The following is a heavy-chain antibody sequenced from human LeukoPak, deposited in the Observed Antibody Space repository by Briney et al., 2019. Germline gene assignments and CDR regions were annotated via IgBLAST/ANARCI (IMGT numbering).Heavy chain of an antibody. CDR1: GGTFSSYA. D-gene: IGHD2-2*02. Sequence: ASVKVSCKASGGTFSSYAISWVRQAPGQGLEWMGGIIPIFGTANYAQKFQGRVTITTDESTSTAYMELSSLRSEDTAVYYCAREGEGYCSSTSCYKGFDYWGQGTLVTVSS. V-gene: IGHV1-69*05. J-gene: IGHJ4*02. CDR2: IIPIFGTA. CDR3: AREGEGYCSSTSCYKGFDY.